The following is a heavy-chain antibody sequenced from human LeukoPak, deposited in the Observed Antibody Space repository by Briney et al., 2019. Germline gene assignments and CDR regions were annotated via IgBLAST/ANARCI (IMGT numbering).Heavy chain of an antibody. V-gene: IGHV3-74*01. J-gene: IGHJ6*02. CDR3: VRDYQFIQEV. Sequence: SGGSLRLSCAASGNYWMLWVRQAPGKGLMWVSLISTDGKSTRYAESVKGRFTISRDNAKNALYLQMDILRVEDTALYFCVRDYQFIQEVWGQGTTVTVSS. CDR2: ISTDGKST. D-gene: IGHD2-2*01. CDR1: GNYW.